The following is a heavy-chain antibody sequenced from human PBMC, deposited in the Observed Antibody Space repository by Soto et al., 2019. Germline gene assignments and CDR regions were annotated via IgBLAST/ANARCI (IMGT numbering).Heavy chain of an antibody. D-gene: IGHD6-13*01. CDR1: GGTFSSYA. Sequence: SVKVSCKASGGTFSSYAISWVRQAPGQGLEWMGGIIPIFGTANYAQKFQGRVTITADESTSTVYMELSSLRSEDTAVYYCARDQGYSSSWSLFDYWGQGTLVTVSS. CDR2: IIPIFGTA. V-gene: IGHV1-69*13. CDR3: ARDQGYSSSWSLFDY. J-gene: IGHJ4*02.